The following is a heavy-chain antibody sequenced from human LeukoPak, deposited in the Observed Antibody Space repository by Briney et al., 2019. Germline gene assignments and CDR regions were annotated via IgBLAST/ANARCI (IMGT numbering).Heavy chain of an antibody. Sequence: GGSLRLSCAASGFTFSSYGMHWVRQAPGKGLEWVAVISYDGSNKYYADSVTGRFTISRDNSKNTLYLQMNSLRTEDTAVYYCARGGDYGSGSFRWRHFDYWGQGTLVTVSS. D-gene: IGHD3-10*01. V-gene: IGHV3-30*03. CDR3: ARGGDYGSGSFRWRHFDY. CDR2: ISYDGSNK. J-gene: IGHJ4*02. CDR1: GFTFSSYG.